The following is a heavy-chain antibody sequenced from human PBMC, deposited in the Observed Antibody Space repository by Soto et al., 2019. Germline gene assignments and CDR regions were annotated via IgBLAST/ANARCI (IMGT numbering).Heavy chain of an antibody. V-gene: IGHV3-74*01. CDR3: ARGGDPDY. J-gene: IGHJ4*02. D-gene: IGHD3-16*01. Sequence: EVKLVESGGGLVQPGGSLRLSCVASGFTFDYYWMHWVRQAPGEGLMWVSRLQTDGSHPAYADSVKGRFTISRENAKNPIYLQMNHVRAGDRAVYYCARGGDPDYWGQGTGVTVSS. CDR1: GFTFDYYW. CDR2: LQTDGSHP.